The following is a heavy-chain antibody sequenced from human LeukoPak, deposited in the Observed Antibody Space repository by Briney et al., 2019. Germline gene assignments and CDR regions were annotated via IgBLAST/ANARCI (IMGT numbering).Heavy chain of an antibody. J-gene: IGHJ4*02. CDR3: ARGVEPLAANTLAY. V-gene: IGHV3-53*01. Sequence: PGGSLRLSCAASWFTLITNDITWVRPAPGKGLQWVSVLYSDGNTKYADSVQGRFTISRDNSKNTLYLEMNSLSPDDTAVYYCARGVEPLAANTLAYWGQGTLVTVSS. CDR1: WFTLITND. CDR2: LYSDGNT. D-gene: IGHD1-14*01.